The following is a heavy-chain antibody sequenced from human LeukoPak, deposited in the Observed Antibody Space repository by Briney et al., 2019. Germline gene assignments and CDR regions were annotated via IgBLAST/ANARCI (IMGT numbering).Heavy chain of an antibody. Sequence: GGSLRLSCAASGFTFSTSVMNWVRQAPGQGLEWIAYISSSSAAIFYAGSVKGRFTVSRDNAENSLYLQMYSLRVEDTAVYYCARDVDSSGWHIGANWGQGILVSVSS. D-gene: IGHD6-19*01. CDR2: ISSSSAAI. CDR3: ARDVDSSGWHIGAN. CDR1: GFTFSTSV. J-gene: IGHJ4*02. V-gene: IGHV3-48*04.